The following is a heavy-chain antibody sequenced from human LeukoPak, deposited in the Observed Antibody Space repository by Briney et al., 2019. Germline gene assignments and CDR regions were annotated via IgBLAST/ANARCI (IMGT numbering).Heavy chain of an antibody. CDR3: ARAGNMGSGWYRDY. V-gene: IGHV4-34*01. CDR2: INHSGST. D-gene: IGHD6-19*01. J-gene: IGHJ4*02. Sequence: SETLSLTCAVYGGSFSGYYWSSIRQPPGKGLEWIGEINHSGSTNYNPSLKSRVTISVDTSKNQFSLKLSSVTAADTAVYYCARAGNMGSGWYRDYWGQGTLVTVSS. CDR1: GGSFSGYY.